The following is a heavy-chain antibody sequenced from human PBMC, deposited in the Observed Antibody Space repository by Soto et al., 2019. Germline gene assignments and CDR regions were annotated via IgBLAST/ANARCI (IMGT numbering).Heavy chain of an antibody. J-gene: IGHJ2*01. D-gene: IGHD2-21*02. CDR3: AGRGESCGGDCYSHGFLDL. Sequence: QVQLVQSGAEVKKPGSSVNVSCKASGGTLNNYAISWVRQAPGQGLEWMGGIIPIFGTTNYAQKFQGRVTITADESTNTAYMELSSLTSDGAGIYDCAGRGESCGGDCYSHGFLDLLGRGT. CDR2: IIPIFGTT. V-gene: IGHV1-69*01. CDR1: GGTLNNYA.